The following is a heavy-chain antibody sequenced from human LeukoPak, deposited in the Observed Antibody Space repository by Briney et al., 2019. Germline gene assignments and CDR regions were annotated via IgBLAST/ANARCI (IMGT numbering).Heavy chain of an antibody. V-gene: IGHV3-20*04. CDR2: INWNGGST. D-gene: IGHD2-2*01. CDR3: ARAVVPAARGAFDI. J-gene: IGHJ3*02. Sequence: GGSLRLXCAASGFTFDDYGMSWVRQAPGKGLEWVSGINWNGGSTGYADSVKGRFTISRDNAKNSLYLQMNSLRAEDTALYYCARAVVPAARGAFDIWGQGTMVTVSS. CDR1: GFTFDDYG.